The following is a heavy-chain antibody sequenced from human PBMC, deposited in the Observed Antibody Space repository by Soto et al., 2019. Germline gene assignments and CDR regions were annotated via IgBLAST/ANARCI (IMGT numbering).Heavy chain of an antibody. J-gene: IGHJ5*02. Sequence: QVQLQESGPGLVKPSQTLSLTCTVSGGSISSGGYSWSWIRQHPGKGLEWIGYIYYSGSTYYNPSLKSRVTISVDTSKNQFSLKLSALTAADTAVYYCARDRAVAGGENWFDPWGQGTLVTVSS. V-gene: IGHV4-31*03. D-gene: IGHD6-19*01. CDR1: GGSISSGGYS. CDR3: ARDRAVAGGENWFDP. CDR2: IYYSGST.